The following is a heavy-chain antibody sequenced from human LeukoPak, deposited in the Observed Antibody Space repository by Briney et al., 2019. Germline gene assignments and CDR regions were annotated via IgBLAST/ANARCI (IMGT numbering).Heavy chain of an antibody. J-gene: IGHJ4*02. CDR2: ISSSSSYI. D-gene: IGHD1-26*01. V-gene: IGHV3-21*01. CDR1: GFTFSSYS. CDR3: ARALGATFDPFDY. Sequence: GGSLRLSCAASGFTFSSYSMNWVRQAPGKGLEWVSSISSSSSYIYYADSVKGRFTISRDNAKNSLYLQMNSLRAEDTAVYYCARALGATFDPFDYWGQGTLVTVSS.